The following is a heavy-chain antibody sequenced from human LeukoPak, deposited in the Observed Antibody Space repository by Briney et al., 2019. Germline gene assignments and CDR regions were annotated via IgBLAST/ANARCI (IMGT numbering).Heavy chain of an antibody. V-gene: IGHV4-34*01. D-gene: IGHD1-26*01. J-gene: IGHJ4*02. CDR1: GFTFSGYW. Sequence: GSLRLSCAASGFTFSGYWMSWIRQPPGKGLEWIGEINHSGSTNYNPSLKSRVTISVDTSKNQFSLKLSSVTAADTAVYYCASSARGDYFDYWGQGTLVTVSS. CDR2: INHSGST. CDR3: ASSARGDYFDY.